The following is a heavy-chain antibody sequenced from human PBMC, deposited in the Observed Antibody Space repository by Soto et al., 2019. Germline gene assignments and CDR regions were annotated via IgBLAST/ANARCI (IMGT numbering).Heavy chain of an antibody. CDR1: GFTFSGSA. CDR3: TRPADSSGYPYS. D-gene: IGHD3-22*01. Sequence: EVQLVESGGGLVQPGGSLKLSCAAAGFTFSGSAMHWVRQASGKGLEWVGRIRSKASSYATAYAASVKGRFTISRDDSKNTAYLQMNSPKTEDTAVYYCTRPADSSGYPYSWGQGTLVTVSS. J-gene: IGHJ4*02. V-gene: IGHV3-73*02. CDR2: IRSKASSYAT.